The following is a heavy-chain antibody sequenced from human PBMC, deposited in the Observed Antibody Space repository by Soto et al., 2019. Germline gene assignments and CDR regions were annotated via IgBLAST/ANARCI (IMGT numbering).Heavy chain of an antibody. V-gene: IGHV3-48*03. CDR3: ARVDYGDYVGVYGMDV. D-gene: IGHD4-17*01. J-gene: IGHJ6*02. Sequence: AGGSLRLSCAASGFTFSSYEMNWVRQAPGKGLEWVSYISSSGSTIYYADSVKGRFTISRDNAKNSLYLQMNSLRAEDTAVYYCARVDYGDYVGVYGMDVWGQGTTVTVSS. CDR2: ISSSGSTI. CDR1: GFTFSSYE.